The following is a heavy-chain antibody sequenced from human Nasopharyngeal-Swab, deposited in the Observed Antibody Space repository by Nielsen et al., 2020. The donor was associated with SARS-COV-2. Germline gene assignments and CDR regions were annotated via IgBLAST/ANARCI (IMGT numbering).Heavy chain of an antibody. V-gene: IGHV4-34*01. CDR2: INHSGST. CDR1: GGSFSGYY. Sequence: SDTLSLTCAGYGGSFSGYYWSWIRQPPGKGLEWIGEINHSGSTNYNPSLKSRVTISVDTSKNQFSLKLSSVTAADTAVYYCARGSIAVAGTTSYYYYGMDVWGQGTTVTVSS. CDR3: ARGSIAVAGTTSYYYYGMDV. D-gene: IGHD6-19*01. J-gene: IGHJ6*02.